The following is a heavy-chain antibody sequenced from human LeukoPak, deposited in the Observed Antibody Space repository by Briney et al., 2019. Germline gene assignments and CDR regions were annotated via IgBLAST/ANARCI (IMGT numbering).Heavy chain of an antibody. CDR3: ARGGGVDILTGFQY. V-gene: IGHV1-69*04. CDR1: GGTFTNYA. J-gene: IGHJ4*02. Sequence: GASVKVSCKASGGTFTNYAINWVRQSPGQGLEWMGRIIPILDVTNSAQKFQGRDPITADQSTSTAYMKLSSLRSEDTAVYYCARGGGVDILTGFQYWGQGTLVTVSS. CDR2: IIPILDVT. D-gene: IGHD3-9*01.